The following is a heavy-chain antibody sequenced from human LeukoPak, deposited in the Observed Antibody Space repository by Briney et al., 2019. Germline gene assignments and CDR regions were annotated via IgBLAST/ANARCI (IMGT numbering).Heavy chain of an antibody. CDR1: AFSVSIAY. D-gene: IGHD6-13*01. V-gene: IGHV3-53*01. J-gene: IGHJ4*02. Sequence: GGSLRLSCAPSAFSVSIAYTGWVRHPPGEWMGWVSVFYNGFNTYSADCVKGRFTISRDNSRNTMILQMNSLRAEDTALYYCVRCDSSNWYGIDYWGQGTLVTVSS. CDR3: VRCDSSNWYGIDY. CDR2: FYNGFNT.